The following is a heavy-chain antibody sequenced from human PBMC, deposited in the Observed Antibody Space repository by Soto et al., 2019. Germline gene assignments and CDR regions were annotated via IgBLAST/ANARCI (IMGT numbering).Heavy chain of an antibody. CDR1: GYSISSSNW. Sequence: PSETLSLTCAVSGYSISSSNWWGWIRQPPGKGLEWVSVIYTGGSTYYADSVKGRFTISRHNSKNTVYLQMNSLRAEGTAVYYCARDSGKSNYFDYWGQGTLVTVSS. D-gene: IGHD1-26*01. CDR3: ARDSGKSNYFDY. J-gene: IGHJ4*02. V-gene: IGHV3-53*04. CDR2: IYTGGST.